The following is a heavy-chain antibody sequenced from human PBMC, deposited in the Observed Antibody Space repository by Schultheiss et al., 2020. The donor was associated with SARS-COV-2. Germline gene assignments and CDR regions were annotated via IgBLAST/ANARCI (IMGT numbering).Heavy chain of an antibody. V-gene: IGHV4-59*12. Sequence: SETLSLTFTVSSGSISSYYWSWIRQPPGKGLEWIGYIYYSGSTNYNPSLKSRVTISVDTSKNQFSLKLSSVTAADTAVYYCARRQGTVTTRGRPNWFDPWGQGTLVTVSS. CDR3: ARRQGTVTTRGRPNWFDP. CDR2: IYYSGST. CDR1: SGSISSYY. J-gene: IGHJ5*02. D-gene: IGHD4-11*01.